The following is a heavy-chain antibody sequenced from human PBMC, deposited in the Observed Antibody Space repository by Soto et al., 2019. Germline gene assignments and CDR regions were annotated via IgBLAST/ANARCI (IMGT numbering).Heavy chain of an antibody. CDR3: GRGQLPDAFDI. Sequence: GGSLRLSCAASGFTFSSYDMHWVRQATGKGLEWVSAIGTAGDTYYPGSVKGRFTISRENAKNSLYLQMNSLRAGDTAVYYCGRGQLPDAFDIWGQGTMVTVSS. CDR2: IGTAGDT. J-gene: IGHJ3*02. CDR1: GFTFSSYD. D-gene: IGHD1-1*01. V-gene: IGHV3-13*01.